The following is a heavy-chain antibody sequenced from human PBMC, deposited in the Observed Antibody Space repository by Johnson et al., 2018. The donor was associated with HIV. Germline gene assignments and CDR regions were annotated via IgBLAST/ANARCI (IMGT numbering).Heavy chain of an antibody. CDR1: GFTFSSYA. Sequence: VQLVESGGGLVQPGGSLRLSCAASGFTFSSYAMSWVRQVPGEGLEWVSGINWNGGSPNYADSVKGRFTISRDNSKNTLYLQMNSLRAEDTAVYYCARVLAFDIWGQGTMVTVSS. J-gene: IGHJ3*02. CDR2: INWNGGSP. V-gene: IGHV3-23*04. CDR3: ARVLAFDI.